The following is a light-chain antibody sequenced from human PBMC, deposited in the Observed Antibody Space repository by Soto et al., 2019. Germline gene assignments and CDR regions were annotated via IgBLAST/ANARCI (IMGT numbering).Light chain of an antibody. Sequence: QSALTLPRSVSGSPGQSVTISCTGTSSDVGGYNYVSWYQQHPGEAPKLMIYDVGKRPSGVPDRFSGSKSGNTASLTISGLQAEDEADYYCCSYAGSYSWVFGGGTKLTVL. J-gene: IGLJ3*02. CDR3: CSYAGSYSWV. CDR1: SSDVGGYNY. CDR2: DVG. V-gene: IGLV2-11*01.